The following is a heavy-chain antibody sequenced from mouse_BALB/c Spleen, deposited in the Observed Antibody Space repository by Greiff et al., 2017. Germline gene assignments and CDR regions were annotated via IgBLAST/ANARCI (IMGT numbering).Heavy chain of an antibody. CDR1: GYTFTSYW. CDR3: ARAYYRYDKGAWFAY. Sequence: VQLQQSGAELARPGASVKLSCKASGYTFTSYWMQWVKQRPGQGLEWIGAIYPGDGDTRYTQKFKGKATLTADKSSSTAYMQLSSLASEDSAVYYCARAYYRYDKGAWFAYWGQGTLVTVSA. J-gene: IGHJ3*01. D-gene: IGHD2-14*01. V-gene: IGHV1-87*01. CDR2: IYPGDGDT.